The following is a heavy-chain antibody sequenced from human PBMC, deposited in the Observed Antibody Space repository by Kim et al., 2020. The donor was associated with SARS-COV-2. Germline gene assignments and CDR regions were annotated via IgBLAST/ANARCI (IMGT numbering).Heavy chain of an antibody. J-gene: IGHJ4*02. CDR1: GLTFRDYT. V-gene: IGHV3-23*01. CDR3: DASDY. CDR2: ISTTGAAT. Sequence: GGSLRLSCAASGLTFRDYTMSWARQAPGKGLEWVSTISTTGAATHYADSVAGRFTISRDNFNNKVYLQMNSLTVDDMAIYYCDASDYWGQGVLVTVSS.